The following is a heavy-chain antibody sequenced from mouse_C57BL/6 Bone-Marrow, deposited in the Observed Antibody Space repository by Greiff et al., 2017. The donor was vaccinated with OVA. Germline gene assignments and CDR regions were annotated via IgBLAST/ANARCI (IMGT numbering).Heavy chain of an antibody. CDR2: IDPSDSYT. Sequence: QVQLQQPGAELVKPGASVKLSCKASGYTFTSYWMQWVKQRPGQGLEWIGEIDPSDSYTNYNQQFKGKATVTVDTSSSTAYMQLSSLTSEDSAVYYCAGGFGSYAMDYWGQGTSVTVSS. CDR3: AGGFGSYAMDY. J-gene: IGHJ4*01. D-gene: IGHD3-1*01. V-gene: IGHV1-50*01. CDR1: GYTFTSYW.